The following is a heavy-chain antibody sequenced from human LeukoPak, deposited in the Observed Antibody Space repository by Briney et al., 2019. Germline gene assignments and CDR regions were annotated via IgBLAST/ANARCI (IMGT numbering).Heavy chain of an antibody. V-gene: IGHV4-30-4*01. J-gene: IGHJ6*04. CDR3: ARASSGSGYYYYGMDA. CDR1: GGSISSGDYY. CDR2: IYYSGST. D-gene: IGHD3-10*01. Sequence: SQTLSLTCTVSGGSISSGDYYWSWIRQPPGKGLEWIGYIYYSGSTYYNPSLKSRVTISVDTSKNQFSLKLSSVTAADTAVYYCARASSGSGYYYYGMDAWGKGTTVTVSS.